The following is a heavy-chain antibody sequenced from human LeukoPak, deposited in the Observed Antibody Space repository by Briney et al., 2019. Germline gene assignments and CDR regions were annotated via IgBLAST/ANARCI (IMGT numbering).Heavy chain of an antibody. CDR2: ISYIGST. Sequence: SETLSLTCAVSDDSFSSHYWTWIRQPPGKGLEWMGYISYIGSTNYNPSLKSRVTISIDTSKNQFSLKLSSVTAADTAVYYCARDLVTVTKGFDIWGQGTMVSVSS. CDR1: DDSFSSHY. J-gene: IGHJ3*02. D-gene: IGHD4-17*01. V-gene: IGHV4-59*11. CDR3: ARDLVTVTKGFDI.